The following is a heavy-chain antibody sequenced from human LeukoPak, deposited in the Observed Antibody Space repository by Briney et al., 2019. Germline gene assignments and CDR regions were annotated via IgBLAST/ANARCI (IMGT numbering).Heavy chain of an antibody. V-gene: IGHV3-74*01. CDR1: GFTFNSHG. Sequence: PGGSLRLSCAASGFTFNSHGMHWVRQAPGKGLVWVSRIKYDDSDTHYADSVKGRFTISRDNAKNTLYLQMNSLSAEDTAVYYCTTIRPDYWGQGTLVTVSS. CDR2: IKYDDSDT. CDR3: TTIRPDY. D-gene: IGHD5-12*01. J-gene: IGHJ4*02.